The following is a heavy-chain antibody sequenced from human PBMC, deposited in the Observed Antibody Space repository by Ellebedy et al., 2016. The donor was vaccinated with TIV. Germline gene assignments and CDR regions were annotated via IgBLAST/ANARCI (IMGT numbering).Heavy chain of an antibody. CDR1: VDSISDGDYY. J-gene: IGHJ3*01. CDR3: ARDETVGTDAFDV. CDR2: TTHSGST. D-gene: IGHD1/OR15-1a*01. V-gene: IGHV4-39*07. Sequence: SETLSLXXSVSVDSISDGDYYWAWIRQPPGKGLEWIGSTTHSGSTYYNPSLKSRVTILVDRSKNQFSLNLTSVTAADTAIYYCARDETVGTDAFDVWGQGTTVTV.